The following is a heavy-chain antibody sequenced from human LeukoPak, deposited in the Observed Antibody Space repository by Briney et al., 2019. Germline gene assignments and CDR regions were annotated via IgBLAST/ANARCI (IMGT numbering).Heavy chain of an antibody. D-gene: IGHD4-11*01. CDR1: GGSISSYY. J-gene: IGHJ4*02. CDR2: IYYSGST. V-gene: IGHV4-59*08. Sequence: PSETLSLTCTVSGGSISSYYWSWIRQPPGKGLEWIGYIYYSGSTNYNPSLKSRVTISVDTSKNQFSLKLSSVTAADTAVYYCARALPGYSNYAPGPGNYWGQGTLVTVSS. CDR3: ARALPGYSNYAPGPGNY.